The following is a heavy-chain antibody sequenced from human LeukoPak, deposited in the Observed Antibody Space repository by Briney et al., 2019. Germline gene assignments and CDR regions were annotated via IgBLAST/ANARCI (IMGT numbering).Heavy chain of an antibody. V-gene: IGHV1-69*02. D-gene: IGHD2-2*01. CDR3: ASVGCSSTSCHGEYYYYMDV. CDR2: IIPIIGIA. CDR1: GGTFSSYT. Sequence: SVKVSCKASGGTFSSYTISWVRQAPGQGLEWMGRIIPIIGIANYAQKFQGRVTITANKSTSTAYMELSSLRSEDTAVYYCASVGCSSTSCHGEYYYYMDVWGKGTTVTVSS. J-gene: IGHJ6*03.